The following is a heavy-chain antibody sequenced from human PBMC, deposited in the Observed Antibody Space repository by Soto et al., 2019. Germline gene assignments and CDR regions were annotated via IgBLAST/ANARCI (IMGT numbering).Heavy chain of an antibody. Sequence: QVQLVESGPGLVKPSETLSFKCNVSGASTAIYYWSWLRQSAGRGLEWIGRIYTTGNMNYNPSLRGRVTMSRDSSTNQVFLKLTSVTAADTAVYYCVRDRLNWFDPWGQGVLVTVSS. CDR3: VRDRLNWFDP. J-gene: IGHJ5*02. CDR1: GASTAIYY. CDR2: IYTTGNM. V-gene: IGHV4-4*07.